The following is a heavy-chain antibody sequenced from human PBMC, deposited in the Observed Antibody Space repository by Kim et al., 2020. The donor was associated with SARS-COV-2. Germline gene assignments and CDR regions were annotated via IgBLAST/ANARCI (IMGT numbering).Heavy chain of an antibody. V-gene: IGHV4-59*09. CDR3: ARGIAAAGSFYWFDP. Sequence: PSLKSTVTISVDTSKNEFSQKLSSVTAADTAVYYCARGIAAAGSFYWFDPWGQGTLVTVSS. J-gene: IGHJ5*02. D-gene: IGHD6-13*01.